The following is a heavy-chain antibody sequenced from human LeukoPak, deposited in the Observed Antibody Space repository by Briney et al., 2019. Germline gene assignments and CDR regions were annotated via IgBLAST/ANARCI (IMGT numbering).Heavy chain of an antibody. CDR3: ATSIKWELRALSY. CDR1: GFTFSSYA. Sequence: PGGSLRLSCAASGFTFSSYAMHWVRQAPGKGLEWVSSISSSSSYIYYADSVKGRFTISRDNAKNSLYLQMNSLRAEDTAVYYCATSIKWELRALSYWGQGTLVTVSS. V-gene: IGHV3-21*01. CDR2: ISSSSSYI. J-gene: IGHJ4*02. D-gene: IGHD1-26*01.